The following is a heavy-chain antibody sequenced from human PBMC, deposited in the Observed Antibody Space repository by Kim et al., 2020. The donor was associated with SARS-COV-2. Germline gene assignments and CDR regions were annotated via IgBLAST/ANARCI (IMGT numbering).Heavy chain of an antibody. J-gene: IGHJ3*01. V-gene: IGHV4-34*01. CDR1: GGSFSGYY. D-gene: IGHD3-10*01. CDR2: INHSGST. CDR3: ARGLRGRITMVRGVNDAF. Sequence: SETLSLTCAVYGGSFSGYYWSWIRQPPGKGLEWIGEINHSGSTNYNPSLKSRVTISVDTSKNQFSLKLSSVTAADTAVYYCARGLRGRITMVRGVNDAF.